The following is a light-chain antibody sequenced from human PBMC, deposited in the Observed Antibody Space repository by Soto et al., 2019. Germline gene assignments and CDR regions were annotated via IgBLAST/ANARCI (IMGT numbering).Light chain of an antibody. CDR2: GAS. Sequence: EVVMPQSPATLSVSPGERATLSCRASQSVSSNLVWYQRRPGQAPRLLIYGASTRATGIPARFSGGGSGTEFTLTIRSLQSDDFAVYYCQQHHDRPPDTFGQGPRWIS. J-gene: IGKJ2*01. V-gene: IGKV3D-15*01. CDR3: QQHHDRPPDT. CDR1: QSVSSN.